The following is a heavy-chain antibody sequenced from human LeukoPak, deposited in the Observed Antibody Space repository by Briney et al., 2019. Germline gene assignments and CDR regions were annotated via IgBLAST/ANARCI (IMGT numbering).Heavy chain of an antibody. V-gene: IGHV4-59*01. CDR3: ARDYGDYVDY. CDR1: GGSISSYY. Sequence: KPSGTLSLTCTVSGGSISSYYWSWIRQPPGKGLEWIGYIYYSGSTNYNPSLKSRVTISVDTSKNQFSLKLSSVTAADTAEYYCARDYGDYVDYWGQGTLVTVSS. D-gene: IGHD4-17*01. J-gene: IGHJ4*02. CDR2: IYYSGST.